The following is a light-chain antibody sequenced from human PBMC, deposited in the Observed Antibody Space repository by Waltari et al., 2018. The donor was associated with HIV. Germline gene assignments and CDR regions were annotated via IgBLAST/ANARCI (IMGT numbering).Light chain of an antibody. J-gene: IGLJ2*01. CDR1: SGDIGNYDY. CDR3: ASYAGHDRFVL. Sequence: QPALIQPPSASGSPGQSVTISCTGTSGDIGNYDYVYWYQQHPGKAPQIIIYEVSQRSSGVPDRFSGSKSGNTASLTVSGLQAEDEADYYCASYAGHDRFVLLGGGTKVTVL. V-gene: IGLV2-8*01. CDR2: EVS.